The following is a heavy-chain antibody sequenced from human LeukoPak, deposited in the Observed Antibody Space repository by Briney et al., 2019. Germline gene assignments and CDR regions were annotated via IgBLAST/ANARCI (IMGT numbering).Heavy chain of an antibody. CDR2: VSYSGST. V-gene: IGHV4-61*08. CDR1: GGSVSSGGYY. J-gene: IGHJ6*02. Sequence: SETLSLTCNVSGGSVSSGGYYWDWIRQPPGKGLEWFGHVSYSGSTNYNPSLKSRVTISLDTSKNQFSLKLSSVTAADTAVYFCARDPKSAVGYYYYGMEVWGQGTTVTVSS. D-gene: IGHD6-19*01. CDR3: ARDPKSAVGYYYYGMEV.